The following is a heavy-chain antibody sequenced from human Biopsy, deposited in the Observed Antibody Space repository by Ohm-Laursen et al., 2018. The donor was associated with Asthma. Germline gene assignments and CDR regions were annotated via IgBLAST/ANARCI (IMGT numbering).Heavy chain of an antibody. CDR1: GDAMSTSGSY. V-gene: IGHV4-39*02. D-gene: IGHD6-6*01. Sequence: TLSLTCIVSGDAMSTSGSYWGWIRQSPGRGLEWIGSIYYSGRTYYNPSLESRLTISADTAKNHFSLKVTSVTAADTAVYYCARAVSSSSYWYFDLWGRGDLVTVSS. CDR3: ARAVSSSSYWYFDL. CDR2: IYYSGRT. J-gene: IGHJ2*01.